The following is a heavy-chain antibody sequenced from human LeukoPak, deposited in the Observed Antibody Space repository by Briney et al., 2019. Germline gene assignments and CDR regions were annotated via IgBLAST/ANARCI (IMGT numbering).Heavy chain of an antibody. CDR1: GYTSTGYY. CDR2: INPNSGGT. Sequence: ASVKVSCKASGYTSTGYYMHWVRQAPGQGLEWMGWINPNSGGTNYAQKFQGRVTMTRDTSISTAYMELSRLRSDDTAVYYCARACSDFWSGYYKDYWGQGTLVTVSS. J-gene: IGHJ4*02. V-gene: IGHV1-2*02. CDR3: ARACSDFWSGYYKDY. D-gene: IGHD3-3*01.